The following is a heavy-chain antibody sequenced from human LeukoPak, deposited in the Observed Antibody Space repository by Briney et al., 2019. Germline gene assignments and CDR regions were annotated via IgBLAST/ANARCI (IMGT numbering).Heavy chain of an antibody. CDR1: GGSISSYY. CDR2: IYYSGST. V-gene: IGHV4-59*01. CDR3: ARGHGLTQYYFDY. J-gene: IGHJ4*02. D-gene: IGHD4/OR15-4a*01. Sequence: PSETLSLTCTVSGGSISSYYWSWIRQPPGKGLEWIGYIYYSGSTNYNPSPKSRVTISVDTSKNQFSLKLNSVTAADTAVYYCARGHGLTQYYFDYWGQGTLVTVSS.